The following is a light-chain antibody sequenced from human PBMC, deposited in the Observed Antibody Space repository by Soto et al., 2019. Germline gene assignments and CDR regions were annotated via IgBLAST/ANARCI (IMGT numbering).Light chain of an antibody. CDR2: GAS. CDR3: QQYNYWPWT. Sequence: EIVMTQSPATLSVPPGERATLSCRASQSVSSNLAWYQQKPGQAPRLLIYGASTRATGIPARFSGSGSETEFTLTISSLQSEDFAVYYCQQYNYWPWTFGQGTKVEIK. V-gene: IGKV3-15*01. CDR1: QSVSSN. J-gene: IGKJ1*01.